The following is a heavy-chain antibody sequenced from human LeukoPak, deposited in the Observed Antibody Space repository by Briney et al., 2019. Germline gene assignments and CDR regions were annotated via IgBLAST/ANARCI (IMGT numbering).Heavy chain of an antibody. V-gene: IGHV1-24*01. CDR3: ATPPTLGARTTVDY. CDR2: FDPEDGET. Sequence: ASVKVPCKVSGYTLTELSMHWVRQAPGKGLEWMGGFDPEDGETIYAQKFQGRVTMTEDTSTDTAYMELSSLRSEDTAVYYCATPPTLGARTTVDYGGQGTLVTVSS. CDR1: GYTLTELS. D-gene: IGHD1-1*01. J-gene: IGHJ4*02.